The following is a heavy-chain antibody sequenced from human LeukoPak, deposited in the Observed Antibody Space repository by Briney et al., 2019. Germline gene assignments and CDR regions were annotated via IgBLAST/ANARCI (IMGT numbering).Heavy chain of an antibody. CDR1: GYTFIDYY. CDR2: ISAYNGNT. D-gene: IGHD2-15*01. J-gene: IGHJ4*02. Sequence: ASVKVSCKASGYTFIDYYMHWVRQAPGQGLEWMGWISAYNGNTNYAQKLQGRVTMTTDTSTSTAYMELRSLRSDDTAVYYCARDEGVVAAAFDYWGQGTLVTLSS. CDR3: ARDEGVVAAAFDY. V-gene: IGHV1-18*04.